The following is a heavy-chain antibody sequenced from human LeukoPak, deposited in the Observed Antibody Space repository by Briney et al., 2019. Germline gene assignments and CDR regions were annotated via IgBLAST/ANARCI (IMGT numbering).Heavy chain of an antibody. CDR3: TTDLGTYYHGSQRLIPIDY. Sequence: PGGSLRLSCVDSGFTFTNAWMSWVRQAPGKGLEWIGHIKSKTDGETTNYAEPVRGRLTISRDDSKSAVYLQMNSLKIEDTAVYYCTTDLGTYYHGSQRLIPIDYWGQGTLVTVSS. J-gene: IGHJ4*02. V-gene: IGHV3-15*01. D-gene: IGHD3-10*01. CDR1: GFTFTNAW. CDR2: IKSKTDGETT.